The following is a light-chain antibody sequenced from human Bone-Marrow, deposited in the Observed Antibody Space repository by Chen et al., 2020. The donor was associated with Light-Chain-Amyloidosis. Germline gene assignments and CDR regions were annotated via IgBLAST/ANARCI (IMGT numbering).Light chain of an antibody. CDR3: GTWDSSLSAVV. Sequence: QSVLTQPPSVSAAPGQKVTISCSGSSSNIGNNYVYWYQQLPGTAPKLLIYDNNKRPSGVPDRFSASKSGTSATLGITGLQTGDEADYYCGTWDSSLSAVVFGGGTKLTVL. CDR1: SSNIGNNY. J-gene: IGLJ2*01. CDR2: DNN. V-gene: IGLV1-51*01.